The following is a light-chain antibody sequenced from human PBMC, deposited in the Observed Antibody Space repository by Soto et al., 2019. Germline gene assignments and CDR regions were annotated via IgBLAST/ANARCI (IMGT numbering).Light chain of an antibody. CDR1: NSNITAGYD. CDR2: GNS. Sequence: QSMLTHPPAMSVAPGQKVTTSFTRSNSNITAGYDVHGYKKIPGTDTKLVIDGNSNRPSGVRDRFSGCKSGTSASLAITGLQAEDEADYYCQSYDSSLSGPYVFGTGTKSPS. J-gene: IGLJ1*01. V-gene: IGLV1-40*01. CDR3: QSYDSSLSGPYV.